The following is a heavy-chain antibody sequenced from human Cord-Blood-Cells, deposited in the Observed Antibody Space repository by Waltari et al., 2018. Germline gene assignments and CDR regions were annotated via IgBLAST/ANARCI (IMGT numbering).Heavy chain of an antibody. D-gene: IGHD7-27*01. CDR2: IKPKSGGT. J-gene: IGHJ2*01. V-gene: IGHV1-2*02. CDR3: ARDLGLYWYFDL. CDR1: GYTFTGYY. Sequence: QVQLVQSGAEVKKPGASVKVSCKASGYTFTGYYMHWVRQAPGQGLEWMGWIKPKSGGTNYAQKVQGRVTMTRDTSISTAYMELSRLRSDDTAVYYCARDLGLYWYFDLWGRGTLVTVSS.